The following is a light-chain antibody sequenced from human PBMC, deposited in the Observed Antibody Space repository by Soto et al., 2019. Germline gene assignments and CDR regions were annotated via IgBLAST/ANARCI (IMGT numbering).Light chain of an antibody. J-gene: IGKJ1*01. CDR2: WAS. V-gene: IGKV4-1*01. Sequence: DTVMSQSPASLAVSLGGRATINCKSSQRLLYRSNNKNYLAWYQHRAGQPPKLLIYWASTRDSGVPDRFSVSGSGTDFTLTINTVQAEDVAVYYGQQYYYPPWTFGQGTKVEI. CDR3: QQYYYPPWT. CDR1: QRLLYRSNNKNY.